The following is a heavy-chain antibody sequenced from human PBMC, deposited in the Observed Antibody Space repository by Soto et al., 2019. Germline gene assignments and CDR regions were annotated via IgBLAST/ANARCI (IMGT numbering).Heavy chain of an antibody. CDR1: GYTFPSYA. V-gene: IGHV1-3*01. Sequence: ASVKVSCKASGYTFPSYAMHWVRQAPGQRLEWMGWINAGNGNTKYSQKFQGRVTITRDTSASTAYMELTSLRVDDTAIFYCVREGRPGDYVSLGYFGMDVWGQGTTVTAP. D-gene: IGHD4-17*01. J-gene: IGHJ6*02. CDR2: INAGNGNT. CDR3: VREGRPGDYVSLGYFGMDV.